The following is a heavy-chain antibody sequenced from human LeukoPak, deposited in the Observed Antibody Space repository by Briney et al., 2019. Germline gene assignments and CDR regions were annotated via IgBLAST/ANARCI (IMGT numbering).Heavy chain of an antibody. Sequence: SETLSLTCTVSGGSISSDXXXXXXQPXGXXXXXXGYISXSGRTYYNXXXXSRXXISXXTSKSHFSLKLSSVTAADTAVYYCARGLYRYGRSTFDYWGQGTLVTVSS. D-gene: IGHD2-2*02. CDR3: ARGLYRYGRSTFDY. J-gene: IGHJ4*02. CDR1: GGSISSDX. CDR2: ISXSGRT. V-gene: IGHV4-59*08.